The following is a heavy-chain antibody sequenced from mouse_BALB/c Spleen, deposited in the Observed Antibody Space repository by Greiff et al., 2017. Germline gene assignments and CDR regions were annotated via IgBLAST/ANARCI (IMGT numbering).Heavy chain of an antibody. CDR3: TREGGNYEY. CDR1: GFTFSSYT. J-gene: IGHJ2*01. Sequence: EVNVVESGGGLVKPGGSLKLSCAASGFTFSSYTMSWVRQTPEKRLEWVATISSGGSYTYYPDSVKGRFTISRDNAKNTLYLQMSSLKSEDTAMYYCTREGGNYEYWGQGTTLTVSS. V-gene: IGHV5-6-4*01. CDR2: ISSGGSYT. D-gene: IGHD2-1*01.